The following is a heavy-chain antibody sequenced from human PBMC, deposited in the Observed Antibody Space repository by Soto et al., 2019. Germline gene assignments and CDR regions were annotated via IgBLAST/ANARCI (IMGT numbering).Heavy chain of an antibody. V-gene: IGHV3-30-3*01. CDR3: ARDGPLNWNYVPGYYYGMDV. D-gene: IGHD1-7*01. Sequence: GGSLRLSCAASGFTFSSYAMHWVRQAPGKGLEWVAVISYDGSNKYYADSVKGRFTISRDNSKNTLYLQMNSLRAEDTAVYYCARDGPLNWNYVPGYYYGMDVWGQGTTVTVSS. J-gene: IGHJ6*02. CDR1: GFTFSSYA. CDR2: ISYDGSNK.